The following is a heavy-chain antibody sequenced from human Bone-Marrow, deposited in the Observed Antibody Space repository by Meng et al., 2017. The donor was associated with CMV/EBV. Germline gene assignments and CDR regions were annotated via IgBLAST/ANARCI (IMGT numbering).Heavy chain of an antibody. Sequence: SETLSPTCTVSGGSISANYYWGWIRQPPGKELEWIGSIFNSGSTYYRPSLKSRVTISMDTSKNQFSLKLTSVTAANTAVYFCARSARQVSQWFDPWGQGPLVTVSS. D-gene: IGHD5/OR15-5a*01. J-gene: IGHJ5*02. CDR1: GGSISANYY. CDR2: IFNSGST. CDR3: ARSARQVSQWFDP. V-gene: IGHV4-39*07.